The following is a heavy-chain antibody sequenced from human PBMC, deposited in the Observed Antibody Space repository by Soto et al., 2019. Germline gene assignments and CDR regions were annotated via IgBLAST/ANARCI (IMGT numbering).Heavy chain of an antibody. Sequence: TLSLTCTVSGGSISSSSYYWGWIRQPPGKGLEWIGSIYYSGSTYYNPSLKSRVTISVDTSKNQFSLKLSSVTAADTAVYYCARKDDSSGYYDYWGQGTLVTVSS. CDR1: GGSISSSSYY. V-gene: IGHV4-39*01. CDR2: IYYSGST. CDR3: ARKDDSSGYYDY. D-gene: IGHD3-22*01. J-gene: IGHJ4*02.